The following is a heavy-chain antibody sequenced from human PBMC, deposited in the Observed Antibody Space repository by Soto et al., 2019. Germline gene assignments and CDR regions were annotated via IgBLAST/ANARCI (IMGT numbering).Heavy chain of an antibody. CDR2: LDAEDGET. CDR3: ATLHRTPERTPAAIWSFDS. J-gene: IGHJ4*02. CDR1: GYSLSDLS. V-gene: IGHV1-24*01. D-gene: IGHD2-2*01. Sequence: ASVKVSCKVSGYSLSDLSIHWVRQAPGKGLEWMGGLDAEDGETIYAQKLQGRGTMTEDTSTDTAYMELSSLTSEDTAMYYCATLHRTPERTPAAIWSFDSWGQGTLVTVSS.